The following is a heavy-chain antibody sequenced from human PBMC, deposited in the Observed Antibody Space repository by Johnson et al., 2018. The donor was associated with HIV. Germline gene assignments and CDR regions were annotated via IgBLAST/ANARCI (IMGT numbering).Heavy chain of an antibody. CDR3: ARYSGGYLPDALDI. CDR1: GFTVSSNY. Sequence: VQLVESGGGLIQPGGSLRLSCAASGFTVSSNYMSWVRQAPGKGLEWVSVIYSGGSTYYADSVKGRLTISRDNSKNTLYLQMNSLRSEDTAVYSCARYSGGYLPDALDIWGQGTMVPVS. V-gene: IGHV3-53*01. D-gene: IGHD1-26*01. J-gene: IGHJ3*02. CDR2: IYSGGST.